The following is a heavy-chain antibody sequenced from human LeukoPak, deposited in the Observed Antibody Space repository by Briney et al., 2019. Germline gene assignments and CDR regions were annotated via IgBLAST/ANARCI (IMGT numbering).Heavy chain of an antibody. D-gene: IGHD3-10*01. J-gene: IGHJ4*02. V-gene: IGHV4-39*07. CDR1: GGSISSSTYY. CDR3: ARAYSAPYGSGSYHLDY. Sequence: SETLSLTCTVSGGSISSSTYYWGWIRQPPGKGLEWIGSIYYSGSTYYNPSLKSRVTISVDTPKNQFSLKLSSVTAADTAVYYCARAYSAPYGSGSYHLDYWGQGTLVTASS. CDR2: IYYSGST.